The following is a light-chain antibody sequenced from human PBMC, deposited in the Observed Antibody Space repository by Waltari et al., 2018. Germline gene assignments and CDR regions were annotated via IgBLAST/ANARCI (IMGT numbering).Light chain of an antibody. Sequence: DIVMTQSPDSLAVSLGERATINCKSSRSILYSADNGNYLAWYQKKPGQPPRLLIYWESTRASGVPDRFSGAGSGTDFNFTISSLQAEDVAVYYCQQYYSSPLTFGPGTKVDIK. CDR2: WES. V-gene: IGKV4-1*01. CDR1: RSILYSADNGNY. CDR3: QQYYSSPLT. J-gene: IGKJ3*01.